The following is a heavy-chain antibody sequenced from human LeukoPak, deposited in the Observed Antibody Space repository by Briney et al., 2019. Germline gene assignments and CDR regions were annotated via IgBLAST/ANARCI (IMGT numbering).Heavy chain of an antibody. Sequence: SVKVSCKASGGTFSSYAISWVRQAPGQGLEWMGGIIPIFGTANHAQKFQGRVTITADESTSTAYMELSSLRSEDTAVYYCARAGQQLSPYDAFDIWGQGTMVTVSS. J-gene: IGHJ3*02. CDR3: ARAGQQLSPYDAFDI. CDR2: IIPIFGTA. D-gene: IGHD6-13*01. CDR1: GGTFSSYA. V-gene: IGHV1-69*13.